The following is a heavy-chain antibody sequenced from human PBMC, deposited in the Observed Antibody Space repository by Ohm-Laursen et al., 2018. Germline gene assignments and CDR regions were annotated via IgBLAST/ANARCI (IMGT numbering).Heavy chain of an antibody. J-gene: IGHJ4*02. CDR1: GFSLSSYS. CDR3: ARDRIAARRGDFDY. Sequence: SLRLSCAASGFSLSSYSMNWVRQAPGKGLQWVSYIDTSSRGIYPADSVKGRFTISRDNAKNSLYLQMNSLRAEDTAVYYCARDRIAARRGDFDYWGQGTLVTVSS. CDR2: IDTSSRGI. V-gene: IGHV3-48*01. D-gene: IGHD6-6*01.